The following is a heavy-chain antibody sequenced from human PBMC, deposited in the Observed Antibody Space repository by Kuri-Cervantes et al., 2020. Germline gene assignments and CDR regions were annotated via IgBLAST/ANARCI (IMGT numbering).Heavy chain of an antibody. V-gene: IGHV3-30*02. CDR1: GGNLSSYG. CDR2: IRYDGSNK. CDR3: ARDSDYYDSSGSPSFDY. D-gene: IGHD3-22*01. J-gene: IGHJ4*02. Sequence: GVSLRFSCAASGGNLSSYGMHWVRQAPGKGLEWVAFIRYDGSNKYYADSVKGRFTISRDNAKNSLYLQMSSLRAEDTAVYYCARDSDYYDSSGSPSFDYLGQGTLVTVSS.